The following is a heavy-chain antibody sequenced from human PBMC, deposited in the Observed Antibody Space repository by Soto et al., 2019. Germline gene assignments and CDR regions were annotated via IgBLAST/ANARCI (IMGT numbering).Heavy chain of an antibody. Sequence: QVQLVQSGAEVKKPGSSVKVSCKASGGTFSSYAISWVRQAPGQGLEWMGGIIPIFGTANYAQKFQGRVTITADESTSTAYMELSSLRSEDTAVFYCANLLVAAPQGEAYHYGMDVCGQGTTVTVSS. D-gene: IGHD2-15*01. CDR3: ANLLVAAPQGEAYHYGMDV. V-gene: IGHV1-69*01. CDR1: GGTFSSYA. CDR2: IIPIFGTA. J-gene: IGHJ6*02.